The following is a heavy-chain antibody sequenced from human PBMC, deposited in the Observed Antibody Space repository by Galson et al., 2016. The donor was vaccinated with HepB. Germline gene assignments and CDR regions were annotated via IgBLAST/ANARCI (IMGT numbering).Heavy chain of an antibody. D-gene: IGHD2-21*02. CDR1: GFTFSTYG. V-gene: IGHV3-30*18. Sequence: SLRLSCAASGFTFSTYGMHWVRQAPGKGLEWVAVISYDGSNKDYADSVRGRFTIYRDNSKNTLYLQMNSLRTEDTAVYYCAKIFCAGACYRPNSYYAMDVWGQGTTVTVSS. CDR2: ISYDGSNK. CDR3: AKIFCAGACYRPNSYYAMDV. J-gene: IGHJ6*02.